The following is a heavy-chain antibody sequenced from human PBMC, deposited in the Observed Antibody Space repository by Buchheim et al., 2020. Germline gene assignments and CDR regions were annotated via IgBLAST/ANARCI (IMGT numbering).Heavy chain of an antibody. CDR1: GFSFSSYA. CDR2: ISGSGGGT. CDR3: AQARTYYYDRNTFDY. Sequence: EVQLLESGGGLVQPGGSLRLSCAASGFSFSSYAMSWVRQAPGKGLEWVSAISGSGGGTYYADSVKGRFTISRANSQNTLYLQMNSLRAEDTAVYYCAQARTYYYDRNTFDYWGQGTL. J-gene: IGHJ4*02. D-gene: IGHD3-22*01. V-gene: IGHV3-23*01.